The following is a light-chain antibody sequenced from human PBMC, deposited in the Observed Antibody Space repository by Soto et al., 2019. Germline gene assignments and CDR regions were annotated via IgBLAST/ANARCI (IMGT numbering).Light chain of an antibody. Sequence: QSALTQPPSAFGSPGQSVTISCTGTSSDVGGYNYVSWYQQHPGKAPKLMIFEVSQRPSGVPDRFSRSKSGNTASLTVSGRQAEDEGDDDCSLYVVSNNLVMLGGGTKLSVL. J-gene: IGLJ3*02. CDR2: EVS. CDR3: SLYVVSNNLVM. V-gene: IGLV2-8*01. CDR1: SSDVGGYNY.